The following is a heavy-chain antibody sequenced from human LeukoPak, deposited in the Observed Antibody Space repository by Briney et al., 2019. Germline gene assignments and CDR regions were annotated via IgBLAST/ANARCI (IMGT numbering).Heavy chain of an antibody. CDR2: IFTSGSA. CDR1: GGSITNYY. CDR3: ARADYDIPGPFDP. J-gene: IGHJ5*02. Sequence: LETLSLTCTGSGGSITNYYWNWIRQPAGKGLEWIGRIFTSGSANYNPSLESRVTMSVDTSKNQFSLNLTSVTAADTAVYYCARADYDIPGPFDPWGQGTLVTVSS. D-gene: IGHD3-9*01. V-gene: IGHV4-4*07.